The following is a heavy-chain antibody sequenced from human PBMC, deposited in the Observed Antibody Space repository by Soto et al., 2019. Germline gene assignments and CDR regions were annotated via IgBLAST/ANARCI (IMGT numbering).Heavy chain of an antibody. V-gene: IGHV3-23*01. CDR3: AKDQGSSWYEIDY. CDR2: ISGSGRTT. D-gene: IGHD6-13*01. CDR1: GFTFSSYS. Sequence: AGSLRLSCAASGFTFSSYSMNWVRQAPGKGLEWVSSISGSGRTTYYADSVKGRFTISRDNSKNTLYLQMNSLRAEDTAVYYCAKDQGSSWYEIDYWGQGTLVTVSS. J-gene: IGHJ4*02.